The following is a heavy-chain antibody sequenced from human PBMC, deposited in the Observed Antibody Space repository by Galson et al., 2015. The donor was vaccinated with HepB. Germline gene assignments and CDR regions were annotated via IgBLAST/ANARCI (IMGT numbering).Heavy chain of an antibody. CDR2: ISAYNGNT. V-gene: IGHV1-18*04. J-gene: IGHJ5*02. D-gene: IGHD6-19*01. CDR3: ARDMGRSGWNNWFDP. Sequence: SVKVSCKASGYTFTSYGISWVRQAPGQGLEWMGWISAYNGNTNYAQKLQGRVTMTTDTSTSTAYMELRSLRSDDTAVYYCARDMGRSGWNNWFDPWGQGTLVTVSS. CDR1: GYTFTSYG.